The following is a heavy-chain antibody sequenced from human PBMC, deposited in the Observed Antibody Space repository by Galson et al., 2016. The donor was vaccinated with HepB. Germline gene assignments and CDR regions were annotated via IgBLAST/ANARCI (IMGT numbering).Heavy chain of an antibody. Sequence: SLRLSCAASGFTFSSYSMNWVRQAPGKGLEWVASIFSSGGYIDYADSVKGRFTISRDNAKNSLFLQMNSLRDEDTAIYFCAGGDGGDLRHWGQGTLVTVSS. CDR3: AGGDGGDLRH. CDR2: IFSSGGYI. V-gene: IGHV3-21*04. J-gene: IGHJ1*01. CDR1: GFTFSSYS. D-gene: IGHD4-17*01.